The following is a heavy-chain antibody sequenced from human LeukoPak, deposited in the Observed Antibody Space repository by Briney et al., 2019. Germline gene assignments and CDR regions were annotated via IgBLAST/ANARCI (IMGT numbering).Heavy chain of an antibody. CDR3: ARPTSSGSINS. CDR1: GFTFNDYD. J-gene: IGHJ4*02. V-gene: IGHV3-48*01. D-gene: IGHD6-19*01. CDR2: ITGSGVTT. Sequence: GGSLRLSCAASGFTFNDYDMHWVRQAPGKGLEWVSFITGSGVTTSYADSVKGRFTISKDSAKHSLFLQMNSLRAEDTAVYFCARPTSSGSINSWGQGTLVTVSS.